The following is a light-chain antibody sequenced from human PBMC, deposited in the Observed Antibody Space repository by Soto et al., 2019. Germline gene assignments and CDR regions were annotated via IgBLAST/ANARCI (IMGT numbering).Light chain of an antibody. CDR1: QSVSSY. V-gene: IGKV3-11*01. CDR3: QQRSNRPPIFT. Sequence: EIVLTQSPATLSLSPGERATLSCRASQSVSSYLAWYQQKPGQAPRLLIYDASNRATGIPARFSGSGSGTYFPLSISSLEPEDFAIYYCQQRSNRPPIFTFGQGTRLKIK. CDR2: DAS. J-gene: IGKJ5*01.